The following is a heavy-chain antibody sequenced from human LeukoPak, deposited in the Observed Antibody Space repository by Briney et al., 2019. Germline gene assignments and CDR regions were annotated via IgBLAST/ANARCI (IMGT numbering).Heavy chain of an antibody. D-gene: IGHD5-24*01. CDR2: ISYDGSNK. CDR3: AKVGRVRYNYFFY. J-gene: IGHJ4*02. Sequence: PGRSLRLSCAASRFTFSRYGMHWGRQAPGKGLEWVAVISYDGSNKYYTDSEKGRFTIYRENSKNTLYLQMNSERAEDRAVYYCAKVGRVRYNYFFYWGQGTLVTVSS. CDR1: RFTFSRYG. V-gene: IGHV3-30*18.